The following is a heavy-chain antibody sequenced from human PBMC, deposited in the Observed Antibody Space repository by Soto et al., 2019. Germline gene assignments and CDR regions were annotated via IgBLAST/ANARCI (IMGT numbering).Heavy chain of an antibody. Sequence: PGESLKLSCRGSGYSFTRQWIGWVLHMPGKGLEWMGIIYPDDSDTRYSPSFQGQVTISADKSITTAYLQWSSLKASDTAMYYCAKVGYNWNDPAPDWGQGTLVTVSS. D-gene: IGHD1-1*01. CDR3: AKVGYNWNDPAPD. CDR2: IYPDDSDT. CDR1: GYSFTRQW. J-gene: IGHJ4*02. V-gene: IGHV5-51*01.